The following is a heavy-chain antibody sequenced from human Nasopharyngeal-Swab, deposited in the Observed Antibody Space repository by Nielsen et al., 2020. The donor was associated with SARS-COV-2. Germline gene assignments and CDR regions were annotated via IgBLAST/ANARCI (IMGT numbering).Heavy chain of an antibody. D-gene: IGHD6-13*01. J-gene: IGHJ6*03. CDR2: INHSGST. V-gene: IGHV4-34*01. CDR1: GGSLSGDY. CDR3: SSSVWQQPLFYYYYMDV. Sequence: SETLYLTSAVYGGSLSGDYWSWISQHPGKGLEWIGEINHSGSTNYNPALKSRVTISVDTSKNQFSLKLSSVTAADTAVYYCSSSVWQQPLFYYYYMDVWGKGTTATVSS.